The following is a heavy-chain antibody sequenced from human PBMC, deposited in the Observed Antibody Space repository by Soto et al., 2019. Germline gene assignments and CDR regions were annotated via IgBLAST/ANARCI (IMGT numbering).Heavy chain of an antibody. J-gene: IGHJ6*02. CDR1: GFTFSDYY. CDR3: ARGNVLRFLEWLPYYYYGMDV. Sequence: QVQLVESGGDLVKPGGSLRLSCAASGFTFSDYYMSWIRQAPGKGLEWVSYISSSGSTIYYADSVKGRFTISRDNAKNSLYLQMNSLRAEDTAVYYCARGNVLRFLEWLPYYYYGMDVWGQGTTVTVSS. D-gene: IGHD3-3*01. V-gene: IGHV3-11*01. CDR2: ISSSGSTI.